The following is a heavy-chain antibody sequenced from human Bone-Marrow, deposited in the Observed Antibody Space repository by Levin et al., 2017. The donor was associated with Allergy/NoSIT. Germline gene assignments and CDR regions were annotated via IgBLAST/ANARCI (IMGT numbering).Heavy chain of an antibody. Sequence: GGSLRLSCAASGFTFSSYSMNWVRQAPGKGLEWVSYIISSGDTIYYADSVKGRFTISRDNAKNSLYLQMNSLRAEDTAVYFCARYSSGYYFIDYWGQGTLVTVSS. CDR3: ARYSSGYYFIDY. V-gene: IGHV3-48*01. J-gene: IGHJ4*02. CDR2: IISSGDTI. D-gene: IGHD3-22*01. CDR1: GFTFSSYS.